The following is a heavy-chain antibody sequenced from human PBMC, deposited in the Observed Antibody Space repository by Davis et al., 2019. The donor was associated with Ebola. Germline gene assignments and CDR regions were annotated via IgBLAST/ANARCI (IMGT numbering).Heavy chain of an antibody. CDR2: ISGSGGST. Sequence: GESLKISCAASGFTFSSYAMSWVRQAPGKGLEWVSAISGSGGSTYYADSVKGRFTISRDNSKNTLYLQMNSLRAEDTAVYYCAKVVLQLWETFDYWGQGTLVTVSS. V-gene: IGHV3-23*01. CDR1: GFTFSSYA. J-gene: IGHJ4*02. CDR3: AKVVLQLWETFDY. D-gene: IGHD5-18*01.